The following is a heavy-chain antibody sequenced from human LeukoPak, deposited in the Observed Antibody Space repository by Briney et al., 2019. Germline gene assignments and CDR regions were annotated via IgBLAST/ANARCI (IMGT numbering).Heavy chain of an antibody. CDR2: IWYDGRKE. D-gene: IGHD4-17*01. CDR1: GFTFSTYG. Sequence: HSGGSLRLSCAASGFTFSTYGMPWVRQAPGKGLEWVAVIWYDGRKEYYADSVKGRSTISRDNSKNTLYLQMNSLRAEDTAMYYCARDSRDLTVTATEFDFWGQGTLVTVSS. V-gene: IGHV3-33*01. CDR3: ARDSRDLTVTATEFDF. J-gene: IGHJ4*02.